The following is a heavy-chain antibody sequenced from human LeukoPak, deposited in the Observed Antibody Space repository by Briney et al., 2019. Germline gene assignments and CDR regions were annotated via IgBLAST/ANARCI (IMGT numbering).Heavy chain of an antibody. CDR2: MNPNSGNT. D-gene: IGHD6-19*01. J-gene: IGHJ5*02. CDR1: GYTFTTYN. CDR3: ARGRGSGHKENWFDP. V-gene: IGHV1-8*01. Sequence: ASVKVSCKASGYTFTTYNINWVRQATGQGLEWMGWMNPNSGNTGYTQKFQGRVTMTRNTSISTAYMELSSLRSEDAAVYYCARGRGSGHKENWFDPWGQGTLVTVSS.